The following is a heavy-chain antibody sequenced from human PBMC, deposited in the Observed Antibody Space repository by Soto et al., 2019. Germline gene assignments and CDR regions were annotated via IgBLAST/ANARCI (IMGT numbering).Heavy chain of an antibody. V-gene: IGHV1-69*06. CDR1: GGTFSSYA. D-gene: IGHD2-15*01. Sequence: SVKVSCKASGGTFSSYAISWVRQAPGQGLEWMGGIIPIFGTANYAQKSQGRVTITADKSTSTAYMELSSLRSEDTAVYYCARGGICSGGSCYSNNWFDPWGQGTLVTVSS. J-gene: IGHJ5*01. CDR3: ARGGICSGGSCYSNNWFDP. CDR2: IIPIFGTA.